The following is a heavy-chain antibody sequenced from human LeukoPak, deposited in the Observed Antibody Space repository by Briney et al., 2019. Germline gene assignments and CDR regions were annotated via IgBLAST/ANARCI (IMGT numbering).Heavy chain of an antibody. J-gene: IGHJ4*02. CDR2: ITRGGAGT. CDR1: GFTFSGYA. D-gene: IGHD2-21*01. CDR3: ARDHPNCVGTDCLLFDY. Sequence: TGGSLRLSCAASGFTFSGYAMSWVRQAPGKGLEWVSTITRGGAGTYYADSVKGRFTISRDNSKNTLYLRVNSLRAEDTAVYYYARDHPNCVGTDCLLFDYWGQGTLVTVSS. V-gene: IGHV3-23*01.